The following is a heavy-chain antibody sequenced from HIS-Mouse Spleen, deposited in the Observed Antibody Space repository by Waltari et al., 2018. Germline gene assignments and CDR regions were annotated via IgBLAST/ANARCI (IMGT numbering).Heavy chain of an antibody. CDR3: ARVGLGIAFDI. V-gene: IGHV1-2*02. J-gene: IGHJ3*02. CDR1: GYTFTGYY. CDR2: NNPNRGGT. D-gene: IGHD7-27*01. Sequence: QVQLVQSGAEVKKPGASVKVSCKASGYTFTGYYMHWVRQAPGQGLAGMGRNNPNRGGTKYAQKFQGRVTMTRDTSISTAYMELSRLRSDDTAVYYCARVGLGIAFDIWGQGTMVTVSS.